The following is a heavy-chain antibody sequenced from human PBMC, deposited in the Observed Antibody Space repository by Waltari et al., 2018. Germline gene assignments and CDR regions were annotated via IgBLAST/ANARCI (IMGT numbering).Heavy chain of an antibody. CDR1: GGTFSSYA. Sequence: QVQLVQSGAEVKKPGSSVKVSCKASGGTFSSYAISWVRQAPGQGLEWMGGIIPIFGTANYAQKFQGRVTITADESTSTAYMELSSLRSEDTAVYYCAGGEYVGIAARPLGFDYWGQGTLVTVSS. CDR3: AGGEYVGIAARPLGFDY. D-gene: IGHD6-6*01. CDR2: IIPIFGTA. V-gene: IGHV1-69*13. J-gene: IGHJ4*02.